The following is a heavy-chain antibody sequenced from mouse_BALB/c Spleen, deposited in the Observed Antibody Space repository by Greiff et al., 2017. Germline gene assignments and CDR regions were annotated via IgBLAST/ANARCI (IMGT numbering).Heavy chain of an antibody. D-gene: IGHD2-4*01. CDR3: ARWDYDEGFAY. V-gene: IGHV1-69*02. CDR2: IDPSDSYT. CDR1: GYTFTSYW. Sequence: VQLQQPGAELVKPGASVKLSCKASGYTFTSYWMHWVKQRPGQGLEWIGEIDPSDSYTNYNQKFKGKATLTVDKSSSTAYMQLSSLTSEDSAVYYCARWDYDEGFAYWGQGTLVTVPA. J-gene: IGHJ3*01.